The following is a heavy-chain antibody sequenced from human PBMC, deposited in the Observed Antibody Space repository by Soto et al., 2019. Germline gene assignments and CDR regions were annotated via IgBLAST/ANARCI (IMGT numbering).Heavy chain of an antibody. V-gene: IGHV3-33*01. CDR2: IWYDGSNK. D-gene: IGHD6-13*01. CDR1: GFTFSSYG. Sequence: GGSLRLSCAASGFTFSSYGMHWVRQAPGKGLEWVAVIWYDGSNKYYADSVKGRFTISRDNSKNTLYLQMNSLRAEDTAVYYCARVRRPFSGSWYFDYWGQGTLVTVSS. CDR3: ARVRRPFSGSWYFDY. J-gene: IGHJ4*02.